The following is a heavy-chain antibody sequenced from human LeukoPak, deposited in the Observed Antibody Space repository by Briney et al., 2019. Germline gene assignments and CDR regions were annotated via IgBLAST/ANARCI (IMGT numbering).Heavy chain of an antibody. CDR2: IYYSGST. CDR1: GGSVNSGSGSYY. D-gene: IGHD3-3*01. J-gene: IGHJ4*02. V-gene: IGHV4-61*01. Sequence: SETLSLTCTVSGGSVNSGSGSYYWSWIRQPPGKGLEWIGYIYYSGSTNYNPSLKSRVTISVDTSKNQFSLKLSSVTAADTAVYYCARAAYDFWSGYTPPDYWGQGTLVTVSS. CDR3: ARAAYDFWSGYTPPDY.